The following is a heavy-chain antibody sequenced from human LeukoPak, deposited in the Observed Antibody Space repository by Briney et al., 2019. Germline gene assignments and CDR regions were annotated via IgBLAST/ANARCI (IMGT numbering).Heavy chain of an antibody. D-gene: IGHD3-22*01. J-gene: IGHJ4*02. CDR3: ARQVGTRIVVVITYFDY. Sequence: KPSETLSLTCTVSGGSISSSSYYWGWIRQPPGKGLEWIGSIYYSGSTYYNPSLKSRVTISVDTSKNQFSLKLSSVTAADTAVYYCARQVGTRIVVVITYFDYWGQGTLVTVSS. V-gene: IGHV4-39*01. CDR2: IYYSGST. CDR1: GGSISSSSYY.